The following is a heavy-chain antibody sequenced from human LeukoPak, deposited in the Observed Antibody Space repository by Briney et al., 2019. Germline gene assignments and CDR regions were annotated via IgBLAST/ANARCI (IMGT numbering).Heavy chain of an antibody. CDR1: GFTFTTYS. J-gene: IGHJ4*02. V-gene: IGHV3-21*01. Sequence: GGSLRLSCAASGFTFTTYSMTWVRQAPGKGLEWVSIISSGSSAIFSADALKGRFTISRDDAKDLLYLDMNSLRAEDTAVYYCARGHTAVTRHFDFWGQGTLVTVSS. CDR3: ARGHTAVTRHFDF. D-gene: IGHD4-17*01. CDR2: ISSGSSAI.